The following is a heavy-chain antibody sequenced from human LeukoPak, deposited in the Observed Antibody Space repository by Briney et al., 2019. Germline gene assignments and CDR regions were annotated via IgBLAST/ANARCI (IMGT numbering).Heavy chain of an antibody. J-gene: IGHJ4*02. CDR1: GGFFSGYY. CDR3: ASGSTTFANFDY. D-gene: IGHD1-1*01. Sequence: SETLSLTCAVYGGFFSGYYWSWIRQPPGKGLEWIGEINHSGSTNYNPSLKSRVTISVDTSKNQFSLKLSSVTAADTAVYYCASGSTTFANFDYWGQGTLVTVSS. CDR2: INHSGST. V-gene: IGHV4-34*01.